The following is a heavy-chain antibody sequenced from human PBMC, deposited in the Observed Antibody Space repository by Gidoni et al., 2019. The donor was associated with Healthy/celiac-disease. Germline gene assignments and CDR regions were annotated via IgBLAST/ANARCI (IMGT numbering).Heavy chain of an antibody. V-gene: IGHV3-7*03. Sequence: EVQLVESGGGLVQPGGSLSLSCAASAFTFSSYWMSWVRQAPGKGLEWVANIKQDGSEKYYVDSVKGRFTISRDNAKNSLYLQMNSLRAEDTAVYYCARPSSSWYENWFDPWGQGTLVTVSS. J-gene: IGHJ5*02. CDR2: IKQDGSEK. D-gene: IGHD6-13*01. CDR1: AFTFSSYW. CDR3: ARPSSSWYENWFDP.